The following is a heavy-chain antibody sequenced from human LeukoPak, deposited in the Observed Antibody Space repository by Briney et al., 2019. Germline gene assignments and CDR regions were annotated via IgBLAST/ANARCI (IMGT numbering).Heavy chain of an antibody. Sequence: ASVKVSCKASGGTFSSYAIGWVRQAPGQGLEWMGGIIPIFGTANYAQKFQGRVTITADESTSTAYMELSSLRSEDTAVYYCARRSTMVRGVTRDNWFDPWGQGTLVTVSS. CDR1: GGTFSSYA. V-gene: IGHV1-69*01. CDR2: IIPIFGTA. D-gene: IGHD3-10*01. J-gene: IGHJ5*02. CDR3: ARRSTMVRGVTRDNWFDP.